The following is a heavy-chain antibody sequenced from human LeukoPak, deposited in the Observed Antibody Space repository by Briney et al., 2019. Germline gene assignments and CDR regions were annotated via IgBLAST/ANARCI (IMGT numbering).Heavy chain of an antibody. V-gene: IGHV4-4*07. CDR2: IYSTGST. D-gene: IGHD6-13*01. CDR3: ARDKGGSSSLDY. J-gene: IGHJ4*02. CDR1: SGSIRSYY. Sequence: SETVSLTCSVSSGSIRSYYWNWIRQPAGQGLEWIGRIYSTGSTNYNPSLKSRVTMSIDTSKKQSSLKVNSVTAADTAVYYCARDKGGSSSLDYWGQGTLVTVSS.